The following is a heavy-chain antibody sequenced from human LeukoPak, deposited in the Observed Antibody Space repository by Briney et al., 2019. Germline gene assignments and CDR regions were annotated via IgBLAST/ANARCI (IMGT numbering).Heavy chain of an antibody. D-gene: IGHD3-10*01. CDR2: MYHSGST. CDR3: ARGREAVSLWFGGWFDP. Sequence: SQTLSLTCAVSGGSISSGGYSWSWIRRPPGKGLEWIGYMYHSGSTYYNPSLKSRVTISIDRSKNHFSLKLSSVTAADTAVYYCARGREAVSLWFGGWFDPWGQGTLVTVSS. J-gene: IGHJ5*02. CDR1: GGSISSGGYS. V-gene: IGHV4-30-2*01.